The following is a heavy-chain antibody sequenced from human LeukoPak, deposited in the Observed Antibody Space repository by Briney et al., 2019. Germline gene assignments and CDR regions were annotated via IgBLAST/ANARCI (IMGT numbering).Heavy chain of an antibody. CDR2: INAGNGNT. Sequence: ASVKVSCKASGYTFTSYAMYWVRQAPGQRLEWMGWINAGNGNTKYSQKFQGRVTITRDTSASTAYMELSSLRSEDTAVYYCARVRGSGAAGFDYWGQGTLVTVSS. D-gene: IGHD3-10*01. V-gene: IGHV1-3*01. CDR1: GYTFTSYA. CDR3: ARVRGSGAAGFDY. J-gene: IGHJ4*02.